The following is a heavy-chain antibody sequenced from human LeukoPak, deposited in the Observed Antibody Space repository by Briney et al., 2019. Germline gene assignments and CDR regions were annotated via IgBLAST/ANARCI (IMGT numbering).Heavy chain of an antibody. J-gene: IGHJ4*02. CDR2: IYYSGST. CDR3: ARGGHYYGSGSYSPTHFDY. Sequence: SETLSLTCTVSGGSISSGGYYWSWIRQHPGKGLEWIGYIYYSGSTYYNPSLKSRVTISVDTSKNQFSLKLSSVTAADTAVYYCARGGHYYGSGSYSPTHFDYWGQGTLVTVSS. CDR1: GGSISSGGYY. D-gene: IGHD3-10*01. V-gene: IGHV4-31*03.